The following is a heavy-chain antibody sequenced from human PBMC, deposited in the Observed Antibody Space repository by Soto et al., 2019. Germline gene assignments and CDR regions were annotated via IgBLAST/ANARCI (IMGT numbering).Heavy chain of an antibody. CDR3: ARGIDAYDFFDS. D-gene: IGHD2-2*01. CDR2: INWNSVNT. CDR1: GFNFDDYG. Sequence: EVQLVESGGRVVRPGGSLRLSCAASGFNFDDYGMSWVRQAPGKGLEWVSGINWNSVNTGYVDSVKGRFTISRDNAKSSLYLQMNSVRADDTALYYCARGIDAYDFFDSWGQGTVVTVSS. V-gene: IGHV3-20*04. J-gene: IGHJ4*02.